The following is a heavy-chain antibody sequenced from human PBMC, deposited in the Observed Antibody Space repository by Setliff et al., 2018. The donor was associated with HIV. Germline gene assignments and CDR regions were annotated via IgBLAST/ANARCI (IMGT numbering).Heavy chain of an antibody. Sequence: PGGSLRLSCAASGFTVSSNYMSWVRQAPGKGLEWVSVINGGTTTYYADSVKGRFTISRDNSKNTLYLQMNSLRAEDTAVYYCARRGRVAAVDYWGQGTLVTVSS. V-gene: IGHV3-66*01. J-gene: IGHJ4*02. CDR1: GFTVSSNY. D-gene: IGHD6-13*01. CDR2: INGGTTT. CDR3: ARRGRVAAVDY.